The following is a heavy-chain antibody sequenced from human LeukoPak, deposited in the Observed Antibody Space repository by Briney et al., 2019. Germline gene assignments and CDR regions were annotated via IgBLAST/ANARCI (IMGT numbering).Heavy chain of an antibody. J-gene: IGHJ4*02. V-gene: IGHV3-30*18. Sequence: GGSLRLSCATSGFTFRTNGVHWVRQGPGKGLEWVALMSSDGINTYYADSVKGRFTVSRDSSRDTLYLQMNSVRPDDTAVYYCAKDHSDSGRAFEYWGRGTLVTVSS. CDR2: MSSDGINT. D-gene: IGHD1-26*01. CDR3: AKDHSDSGRAFEY. CDR1: GFTFRTNG.